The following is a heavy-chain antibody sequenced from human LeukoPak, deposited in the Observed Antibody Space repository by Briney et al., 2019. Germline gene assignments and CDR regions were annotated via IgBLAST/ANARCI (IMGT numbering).Heavy chain of an antibody. Sequence: QSGGSLRLSCAASGFTFSSYAMSWVRQAPGKGLEWVAFTQYDGSNKYYADSVKGRFTISRDNSKNTLYLQMNSLRAEDTAVYYCTKDPSLYAGSYYSDYFDYWGQGILVTVSS. D-gene: IGHD3-10*01. CDR3: TKDPSLYAGSYYSDYFDY. V-gene: IGHV3-30*02. CDR1: GFTFSSYA. CDR2: TQYDGSNK. J-gene: IGHJ4*02.